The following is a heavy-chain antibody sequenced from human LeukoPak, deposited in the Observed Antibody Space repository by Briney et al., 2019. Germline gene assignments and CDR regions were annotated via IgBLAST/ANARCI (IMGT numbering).Heavy chain of an antibody. J-gene: IGHJ4*02. CDR2: IGTAGDT. CDR3: AGAGSETQWRAFDF. CDR1: GFTFSRYD. Sequence: HPWGSLSLSCAASGFTFSRYDMYWVRQATGQGLERVSGIGTAGDTYYAGSVNGRFTISRENAKNSLYLQLNSLTAGDPAVYYCAGAGSETQWRAFDFWGQGALVTVFS. D-gene: IGHD6-19*01. V-gene: IGHV3-13*01.